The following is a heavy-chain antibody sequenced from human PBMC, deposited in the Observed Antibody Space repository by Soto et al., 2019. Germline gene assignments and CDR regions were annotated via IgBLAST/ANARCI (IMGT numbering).Heavy chain of an antibody. CDR2: ISYDGGEK. Sequence: QVQLVESGGGVVQPGRSLRLSCAAARFPFSTYGMHWVRQAPGKGLEWVAVISYDGGEKYYADSVKGRFTISRDNSKNTLYLQMDSLRTEDTSVYFCAKDWTYNYDPDAFDIWGQGTMVTVSS. J-gene: IGHJ3*02. V-gene: IGHV3-30*18. CDR1: RFPFSTYG. D-gene: IGHD5-18*01. CDR3: AKDWTYNYDPDAFDI.